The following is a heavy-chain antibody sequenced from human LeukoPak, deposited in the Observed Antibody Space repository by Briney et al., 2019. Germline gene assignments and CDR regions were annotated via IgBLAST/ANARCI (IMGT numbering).Heavy chain of an antibody. J-gene: IGHJ4*02. CDR1: GYTFTSYY. CDR3: ARASDYGDQTDYFDY. V-gene: IGHV1-46*01. Sequence: GASVNVSCKASGYTFTSYYMHWVRQAPGQGLEWMGIINPSGGSTSYAQKFQGRVTMTRDTSTSTVYMELSSLRSEDTAVYYCARASDYGDQTDYFDYWGQGTLVTVSS. CDR2: INPSGGST. D-gene: IGHD4-17*01.